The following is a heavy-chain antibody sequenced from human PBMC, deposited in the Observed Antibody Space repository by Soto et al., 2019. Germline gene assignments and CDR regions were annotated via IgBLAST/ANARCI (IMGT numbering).Heavy chain of an antibody. Sequence: XGSLRLSCAASGFTFSSYSMNWVRQAPGKGLEWVSSISSSSSYIYYADSVKGRFTISRDNAKSSLYLQMNSLRAEDTAVYYCARLSYYYDSSGYYLEAFDIWGQGKMVTVSS. CDR2: ISSSSSYI. D-gene: IGHD3-22*01. V-gene: IGHV3-21*01. CDR1: GFTFSSYS. J-gene: IGHJ3*02. CDR3: ARLSYYYDSSGYYLEAFDI.